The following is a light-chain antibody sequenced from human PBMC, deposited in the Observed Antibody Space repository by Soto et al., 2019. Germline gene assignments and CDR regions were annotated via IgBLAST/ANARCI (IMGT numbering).Light chain of an antibody. CDR1: SSDVGGYNR. J-gene: IGLJ1*01. CDR2: EVI. Sequence: QSVPTQPPSVSGSPGQSVTISCTGTSSDVGGYNRVSWYQQPPGTAPKLVIYEVIHRPSGVPARFSGSKSGNTASLTISGLQAEDEADYYCYSYTSSSTYVFGTGTKVTVL. CDR3: YSYTSSSTYV. V-gene: IGLV2-18*02.